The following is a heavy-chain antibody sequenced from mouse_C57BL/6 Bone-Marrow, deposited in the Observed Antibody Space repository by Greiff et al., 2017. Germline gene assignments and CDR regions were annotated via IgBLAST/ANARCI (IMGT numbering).Heavy chain of an antibody. Sequence: QVQLQQSGAELVRPGTSVKMSCKASGYTFTNYWIGWAKQRPGHGLEWIGVIYPGGGYTNYNEKFKGKATLTADKSSSTAYMQFSSLTSEDSAIYYCARRGSGYDYFDYWGQGTTLTVSS. J-gene: IGHJ2*01. D-gene: IGHD3-2*02. V-gene: IGHV1-63*01. CDR1: GYTFTNYW. CDR3: ARRGSGYDYFDY. CDR2: IYPGGGYT.